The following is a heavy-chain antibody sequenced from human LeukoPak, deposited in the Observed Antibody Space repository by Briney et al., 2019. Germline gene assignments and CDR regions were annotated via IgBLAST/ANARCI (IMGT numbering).Heavy chain of an antibody. J-gene: IGHJ6*02. CDR2: MNPNSGNT. CDR1: GYTFTSYD. D-gene: IGHD1-7*01. CDR3: AREGNWNYGGGDYYYYGMDV. V-gene: IGHV1-8*01. Sequence: GASVKVSCKASGYTFTSYDINWVRQATGQGLEWMGWMNPNSGNTGNAQKFQGRVTVTRNTSISTAYMELSSLRSEDTAVYYCAREGNWNYGGGDYYYYGMDVWGQGTTVTVSS.